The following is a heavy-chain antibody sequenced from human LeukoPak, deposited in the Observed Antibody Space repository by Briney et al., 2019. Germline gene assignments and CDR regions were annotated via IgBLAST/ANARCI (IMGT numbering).Heavy chain of an antibody. V-gene: IGHV3-33*08. Sequence: PGGSLRLSCAASGFTFSSYGMHWVRQAPGKGLEWVAVIWYDGSNKYYADSVKGRFTISRDNSKNTLYLQMNSLRAEDTAVYYCASGYCSGGSCFSVDYWGQGTLVTVSS. J-gene: IGHJ4*02. CDR2: IWYDGSNK. D-gene: IGHD2-15*01. CDR1: GFTFSSYG. CDR3: ASGYCSGGSCFSVDY.